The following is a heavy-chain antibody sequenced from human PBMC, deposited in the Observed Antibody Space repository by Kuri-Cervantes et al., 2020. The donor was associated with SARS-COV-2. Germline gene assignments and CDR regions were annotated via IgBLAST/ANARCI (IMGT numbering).Heavy chain of an antibody. CDR2: ISCDGNDK. Sequence: GGSLRLSCTASGVTLSTFGMHWVRQATGKGLEWVAVISCDGNDKYYVDSVKGRFTISRDSSKNTLYLQMNSLRAEDTAVYYCAKEGRVPAARYYYYGMDVWGQGTTVTVSS. CDR1: GVTLSTFG. V-gene: IGHV3-30*18. D-gene: IGHD2-2*01. J-gene: IGHJ6*02. CDR3: AKEGRVPAARYYYYGMDV.